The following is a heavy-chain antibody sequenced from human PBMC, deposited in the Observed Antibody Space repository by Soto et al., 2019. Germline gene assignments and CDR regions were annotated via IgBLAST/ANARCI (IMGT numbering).Heavy chain of an antibody. J-gene: IGHJ6*02. CDR2: INTGGSDA. Sequence: EVQLVESGGGLVQPGGSLRLSCAASGFTFSNYWMHWVRQAPGKGLEWVSRINTGGSDASYADSVKGRFTISRDNAKNNGSLEMNRLRPEDTAVYYCAKRDGTSKGGDVWGQGTKVTGSS. CDR1: GFTFSNYW. D-gene: IGHD1-7*01. CDR3: AKRDGTSKGGDV. V-gene: IGHV3-74*01.